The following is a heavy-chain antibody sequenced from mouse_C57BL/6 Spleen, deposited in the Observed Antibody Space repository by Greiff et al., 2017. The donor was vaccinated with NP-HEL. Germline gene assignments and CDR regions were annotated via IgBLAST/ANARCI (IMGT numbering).Heavy chain of an antibody. V-gene: IGHV1-62-2*01. J-gene: IGHJ3*01. CDR1: GYTFTEYT. CDR3: ARPYNYGSISFAY. Sequence: VKLQQSGAELVKPGASVKLSCKASGYTFTEYTIHWVKQRSGQGLEWIGWFYPGSGSIKYNEKFKDKATLTADKSYSTGYLELNRIPSEYSAVYFCARPYNYGSISFAYWGQGTLVTVSA. D-gene: IGHD1-1*01. CDR2: FYPGSGSI.